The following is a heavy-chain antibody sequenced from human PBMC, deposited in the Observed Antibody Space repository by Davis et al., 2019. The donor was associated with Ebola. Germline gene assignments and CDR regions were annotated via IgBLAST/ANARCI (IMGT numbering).Heavy chain of an antibody. CDR1: GFTFSSYG. Sequence: PGGSLRLSCAASGFTFSSYGMHWVRQAPGKGLEWVAFIRYDGSNKYYADSVKGRFTISRDNSKNTLYLQMNSLRAEDTAVYYCAKDRSGQWLTGFDYWGQGTLVTVSS. CDR3: AKDRSGQWLTGFDY. CDR2: IRYDGSNK. J-gene: IGHJ4*02. V-gene: IGHV3-30*02. D-gene: IGHD6-19*01.